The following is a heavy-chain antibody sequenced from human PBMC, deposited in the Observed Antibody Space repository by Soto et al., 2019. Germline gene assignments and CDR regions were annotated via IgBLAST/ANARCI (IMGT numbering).Heavy chain of an antibody. CDR2: IIPILGIA. J-gene: IGHJ2*01. CDR3: ASGSLGGWYFDL. D-gene: IGHD3-16*01. V-gene: IGHV1-69*02. Sequence: QVQLVQSGAELKKPGSSVKVSCKASGGTFSSYTISWVRQAPGQGLEWMGRIIPILGIANYAQKFQGRVTITADKSTSTAYMELSSLRSEDTAVYYCASGSLGGWYFDLWGRGTLVTVSS. CDR1: GGTFSSYT.